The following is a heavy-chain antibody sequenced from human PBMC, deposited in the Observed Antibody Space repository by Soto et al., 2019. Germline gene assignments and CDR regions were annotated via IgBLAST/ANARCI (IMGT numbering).Heavy chain of an antibody. Sequence: GSLSLSCEASGFVFTNFWMHWVRHVPGKGLVWVARIDTSGHSTNYAESVKGRFTISRDNAKNTVSLQMNSLRVEDTGVYYCAKDSWYFDLWSQGSQVTVSS. CDR3: AKDSWYFDL. CDR1: GFVFTNFW. V-gene: IGHV3-74*01. D-gene: IGHD6-13*01. J-gene: IGHJ4*02. CDR2: IDTSGHST.